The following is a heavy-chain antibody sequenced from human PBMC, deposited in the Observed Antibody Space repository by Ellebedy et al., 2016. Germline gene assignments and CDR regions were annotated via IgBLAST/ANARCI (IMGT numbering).Heavy chain of an antibody. CDR3: VTRHNGAFDF. Sequence: GESLKISXLVSGFSVSSNDMSWVRQAPGKGLELVSLLYGGGASYYADSVEGRFTISRDNSEKTLYLQMSGLGAEDTAVYYCVTRHNGAFDFWGQGTMVTVSS. CDR1: GFSVSSND. J-gene: IGHJ3*01. D-gene: IGHD2-8*01. CDR2: LYGGGAS. V-gene: IGHV3-53*01.